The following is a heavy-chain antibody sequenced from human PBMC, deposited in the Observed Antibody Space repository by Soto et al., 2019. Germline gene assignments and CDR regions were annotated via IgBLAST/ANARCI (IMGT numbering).Heavy chain of an antibody. CDR1: GYSFTSYW. D-gene: IGHD6-13*01. V-gene: IGHV5-51*01. CDR2: IYPGDSDT. J-gene: IGHJ2*01. Sequence: PGESLKISCKGSGYSFTSYWIGRVRQMPGKGLEWMGIIYPGDSDTRYSPSFQGQVTISADKSISTAYLQWSSLKASDTAMYYCARRGIAAAGTCYFDLWGRGTLVTVSS. CDR3: ARRGIAAAGTCYFDL.